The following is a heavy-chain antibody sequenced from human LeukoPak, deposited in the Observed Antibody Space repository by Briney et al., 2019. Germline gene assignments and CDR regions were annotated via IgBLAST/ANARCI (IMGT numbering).Heavy chain of an antibody. Sequence: SETLSLTCTVSGGSISSSSYYWGWIRQPPGKGLEGIGSIYYSGSTYYNPSLKSRVTISVDTFKNQFSLKLSSVTAADTAVYYCARSHVVVTAIPNWFDPWGQGTLVTVSS. CDR1: GGSISSSSYY. CDR3: ARSHVVVTAIPNWFDP. CDR2: IYYSGST. J-gene: IGHJ5*02. V-gene: IGHV4-39*07. D-gene: IGHD2-21*02.